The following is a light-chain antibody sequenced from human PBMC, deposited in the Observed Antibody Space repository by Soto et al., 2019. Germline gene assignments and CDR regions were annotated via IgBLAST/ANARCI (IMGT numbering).Light chain of an antibody. CDR3: QQYNNWPQA. V-gene: IGKV3-15*01. CDR1: QSVSSN. CDR2: GAS. J-gene: IGKJ1*01. Sequence: DILRTQSPDSLAVSLSERATINCKSSQSVSSNLAWYQQKPGQAPRLLIYGASTRATGIPARFSGSGSGTEFTLTISSLQSEDFAVYYCQQYNNWPQAFGQGTKVAIK.